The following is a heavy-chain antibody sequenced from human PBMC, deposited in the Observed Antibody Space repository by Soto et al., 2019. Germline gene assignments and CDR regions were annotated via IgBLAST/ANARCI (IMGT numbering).Heavy chain of an antibody. V-gene: IGHV4-59*01. CDR3: ARDSRFGVPAATTYYYYYMDV. CDR1: GGSISRYY. Sequence: TLSLTCTVSGGSISRYYWSWIRQPPGKGLEWFGYIYYSGSTNYNPSLKSRVTISVDTSKNQFSLKLSSVTAADTAVYYCARDSRFGVPAATTYYYYYMDVWGKGTTVTVSS. CDR2: IYYSGST. D-gene: IGHD2-2*01. J-gene: IGHJ6*03.